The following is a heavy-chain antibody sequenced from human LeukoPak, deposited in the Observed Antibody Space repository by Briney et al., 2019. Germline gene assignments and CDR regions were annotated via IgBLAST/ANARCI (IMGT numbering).Heavy chain of an antibody. J-gene: IGHJ4*02. CDR2: IIPIFGTA. D-gene: IGHD2-2*01. CDR3: ARAQLGYCSSTSCYQRHFDY. CDR1: GGTFSSYA. V-gene: IGHV1-69*13. Sequence: SVKVSCKASGGTFSSYAISWVRQAPGQGLEWMGGIIPIFGTANYAQKFQGRVTITADESTSTAYMDLSSLRSEDTAVYYCARAQLGYCSSTSCYQRHFDYWGQGTLVTVSS.